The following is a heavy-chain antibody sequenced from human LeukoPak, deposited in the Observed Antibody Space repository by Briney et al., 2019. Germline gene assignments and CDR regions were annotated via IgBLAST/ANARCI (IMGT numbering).Heavy chain of an antibody. V-gene: IGHV4-39*07. D-gene: IGHD5-24*01. J-gene: IGHJ4*02. Sequence: SETLSLTCTVSGGSISPYYWGWIRQPPGKGLEWIGSIYYGGSPYYTSSLKSRVTISVDTSKNQFSLKLSSVTAADTAVYYCAREVDGYNTIDYWGQGTLVTVSS. CDR1: GGSISPYY. CDR3: AREVDGYNTIDY. CDR2: IYYGGSP.